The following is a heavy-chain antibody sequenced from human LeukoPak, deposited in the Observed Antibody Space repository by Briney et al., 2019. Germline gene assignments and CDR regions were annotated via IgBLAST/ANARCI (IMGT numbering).Heavy chain of an antibody. CDR1: GYSISSGYY. J-gene: IGHJ4*02. CDR2: IYHSGST. CDR3: ARVHNWNSYDY. Sequence: SETLSLTCTVSGYSISSGYYWGWIRQPPGKGLEWIGSIYHSGSTYYNPSLKSRVTISVDTSKNQFSLKLSSVTAADTAVYYCARVHNWNSYDYWGQGTLVTVSS. D-gene: IGHD2/OR15-2a*01. V-gene: IGHV4-38-2*02.